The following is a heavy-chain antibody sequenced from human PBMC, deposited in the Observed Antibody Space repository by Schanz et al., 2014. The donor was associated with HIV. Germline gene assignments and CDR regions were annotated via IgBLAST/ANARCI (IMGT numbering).Heavy chain of an antibody. CDR3: TRVITRWFGEARYASDV. CDR1: GFSFRTFG. J-gene: IGHJ6*02. V-gene: IGHV3-23*04. D-gene: IGHD3-10*01. Sequence: VQLVESGGGVVQPGRSLRLSCVASGFSFRTFGMHWVRQAPGKGLEWVSSISGSGVSTFYAGSVKGRFAISRDKSKNTLYLQMNSLRVEDTAIYYCTRVITRWFGEARYASDVWGQGTTVIVSS. CDR2: ISGSGVST.